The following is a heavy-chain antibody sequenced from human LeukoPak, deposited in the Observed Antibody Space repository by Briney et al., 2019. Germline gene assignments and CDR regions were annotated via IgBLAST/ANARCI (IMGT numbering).Heavy chain of an antibody. CDR1: GYTFTSYG. CDR2: ISAYNGNT. V-gene: IGHV1-18*01. D-gene: IGHD2-15*01. Sequence: ASVKVSCKASGYTFTSYGISWVRQAPGQGLEWMGWISAYNGNTNYAQKLQGRVTMTTDTSTSTAYMELRSLRSDDTAVYYCARELAGRYCSGGSCAPLQYYYGMDVWAKGPRSPSP. CDR3: ARELAGRYCSGGSCAPLQYYYGMDV. J-gene: IGHJ6*02.